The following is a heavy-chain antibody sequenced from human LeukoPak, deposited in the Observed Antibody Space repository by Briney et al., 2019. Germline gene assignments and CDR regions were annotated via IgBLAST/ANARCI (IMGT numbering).Heavy chain of an antibody. CDR3: AREVAAAGTFDY. Sequence: ASVKVSCKASGYTFPGYYMHWVQQAPGQGLEWMGIINPSGGGTNYAQKFQGRVTITADESTSTAYMELSSLRSEDTAVYYCAREVAAAGTFDYWGQGTLVTVSS. J-gene: IGHJ4*02. D-gene: IGHD6-13*01. V-gene: IGHV1-46*01. CDR2: INPSGGGT. CDR1: GYTFPGYY.